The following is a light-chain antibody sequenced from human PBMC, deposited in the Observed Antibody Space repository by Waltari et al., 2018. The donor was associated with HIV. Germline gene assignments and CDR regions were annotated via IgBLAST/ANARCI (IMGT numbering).Light chain of an antibody. V-gene: IGKV1-39*01. Sequence: DIQMTQSPSSLSASVGDRVPITCRASQSISSYLNWYQQKPGKAPKLLIYAASSLQSGVPSRFNGSGSGTDFTLTISSLQPEDFATYYCQQSYGTPRTFGQGTKVEIK. CDR3: QQSYGTPRT. CDR1: QSISSY. J-gene: IGKJ1*01. CDR2: AAS.